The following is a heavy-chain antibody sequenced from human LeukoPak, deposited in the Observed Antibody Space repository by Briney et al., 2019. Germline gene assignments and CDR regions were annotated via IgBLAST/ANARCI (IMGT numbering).Heavy chain of an antibody. CDR2: ISVSDGST. CDR3: AKDRYCSSTNCPYDY. Sequence: PGGSLRLSCAASGFTSSDYTMNWVRQAPGEGLEWVSGISVSDGSTYYADSVKGRFTMSSDNSNNMLFLQMNSLRAEDTAVYYCAKDRYCSSTNCPYDYWGQGTLVAVSS. D-gene: IGHD2-2*01. CDR1: GFTSSDYT. J-gene: IGHJ4*02. V-gene: IGHV3-23*01.